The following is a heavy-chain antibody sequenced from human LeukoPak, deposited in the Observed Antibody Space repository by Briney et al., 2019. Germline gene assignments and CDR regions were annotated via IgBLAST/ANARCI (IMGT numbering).Heavy chain of an antibody. CDR3: ARGAKWLRSGFDY. J-gene: IGHJ4*02. CDR1: GFTFSSYS. Sequence: GGSLRLSCAASGFTFSSYSMNWVRQAPGKGLEWLSYISTSSTTIYYADSVKGRFTISRDNAKNSLYLQMNSLRAEDTAVYYCARGAKWLRSGFDYWGQGTLVTVSS. V-gene: IGHV3-48*01. D-gene: IGHD5-12*01. CDR2: ISTSSTTI.